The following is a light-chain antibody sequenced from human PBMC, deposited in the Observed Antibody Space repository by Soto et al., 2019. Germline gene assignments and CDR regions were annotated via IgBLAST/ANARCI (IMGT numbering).Light chain of an antibody. Sequence: EIVMTQSPATLSVSPGERPTLSCQAGRSVRSNLAWYQQKPGQAPRLLIYGAATSATAIPAGFSGSGSGTEFTLTISSRQSEDVAVYYCQQYNNWPPWTFGQGTKVDIK. J-gene: IGKJ1*01. CDR1: RSVRSN. V-gene: IGKV3-15*01. CDR3: QQYNNWPPWT. CDR2: GAA.